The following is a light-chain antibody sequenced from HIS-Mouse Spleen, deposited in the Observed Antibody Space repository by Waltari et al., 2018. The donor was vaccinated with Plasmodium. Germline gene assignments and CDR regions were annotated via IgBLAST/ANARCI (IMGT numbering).Light chain of an antibody. J-gene: IGLJ2*01. CDR2: QDS. V-gene: IGLV3-1*01. CDR1: KLGAKY. Sequence: SYELTQPPSVSVSPGQTASITCSGDKLGAKYACWYQQKPGQSPVLVIYQDSKRPSGIPERFSGSNSGNTATLTISGTQAMDEDDYYCQAWDSSTAWVFGGGTKLTVL. CDR3: QAWDSSTAWV.